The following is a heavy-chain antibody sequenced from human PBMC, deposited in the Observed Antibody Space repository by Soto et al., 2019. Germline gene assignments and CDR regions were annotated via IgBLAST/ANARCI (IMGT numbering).Heavy chain of an antibody. CDR1: GGSFSGYY. Sequence: QVQLQQWGAGLLKPSETLSLTCAVYGGSFSGYYWSWIRQPPGKGLEWIGEINHSGSTNYNPSLKSRVTISVDTSKNHFSLKLSSVTAADTAVYYCARGRGSTRYGYYYYYYMDVWGKGTTVTVSS. D-gene: IGHD2-2*01. J-gene: IGHJ6*03. CDR2: INHSGST. CDR3: ARGRGSTRYGYYYYYYMDV. V-gene: IGHV4-34*01.